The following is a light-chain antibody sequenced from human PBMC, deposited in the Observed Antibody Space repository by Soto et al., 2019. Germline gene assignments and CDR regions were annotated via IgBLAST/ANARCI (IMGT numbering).Light chain of an antibody. CDR3: SSHTTYSTRV. CDR1: SSDIGSYNY. J-gene: IGLJ1*01. CDR2: EVS. V-gene: IGLV2-14*01. Sequence: QSVLTQPASVSGSPGQSFAISCTGTSSDIGSYNYVSWYQQHPGKAPKLMIHEVSNRPSGVSDRFSGSKSGNTASLTISGLQADDEADYYCSSHTTYSTRVFGTGTKLTVL.